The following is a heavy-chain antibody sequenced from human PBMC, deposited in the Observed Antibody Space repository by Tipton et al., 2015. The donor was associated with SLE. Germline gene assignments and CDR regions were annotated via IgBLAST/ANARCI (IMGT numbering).Heavy chain of an antibody. D-gene: IGHD4-23*01. CDR3: ARHTDYGGNSDSFDY. CDR2: IYYSGST. CDR1: GGSISSSSYY. Sequence: TLSLTCTVSGGSISSSSYYWGWIRQPPGKGLEWIGSIYYSGSTYYNPSLKSRVTISVDTSKNLFSLKLSSVTAADTAVYYCARHTDYGGNSDSFDYWGQGTLVTVSS. J-gene: IGHJ4*02. V-gene: IGHV4-39*01.